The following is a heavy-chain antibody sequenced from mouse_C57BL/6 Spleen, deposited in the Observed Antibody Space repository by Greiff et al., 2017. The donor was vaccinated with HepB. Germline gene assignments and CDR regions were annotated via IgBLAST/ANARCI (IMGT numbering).Heavy chain of an antibody. CDR1: GYTFTSYW. D-gene: IGHD2-3*01. CDR2: IHPNSGST. CDR3: ARWGDGYYLGYYFDY. V-gene: IGHV1-64*01. J-gene: IGHJ2*01. Sequence: VQLQQPGAELVKPGASVKLSCKASGYTFTSYWMHWVKQRPGQGLEWIGMIHPNSGSTNYNEKFKSKATLTVDKSSSTAYMQLSSLTSEDSAVYYCARWGDGYYLGYYFDYWGQGTTLTVSS.